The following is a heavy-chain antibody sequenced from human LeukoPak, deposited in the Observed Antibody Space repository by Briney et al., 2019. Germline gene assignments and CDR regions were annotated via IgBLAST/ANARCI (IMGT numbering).Heavy chain of an antibody. CDR1: GFIFSSYA. CDR3: AKEQGQQLVLNPFDY. D-gene: IGHD6-13*01. Sequence: GSLRLSCAASGFIFSSYAMSWVRQAPGKGLEWVSAISGSGGSTYYADSVKGRFTISRDNSKNTLCLQMNSLRAEDTAVYYCAKEQGQQLVLNPFDYWGQGTLVTVSS. V-gene: IGHV3-23*01. J-gene: IGHJ4*02. CDR2: ISGSGGST.